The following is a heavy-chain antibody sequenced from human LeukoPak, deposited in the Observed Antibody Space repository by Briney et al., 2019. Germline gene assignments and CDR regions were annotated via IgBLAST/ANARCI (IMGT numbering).Heavy chain of an antibody. D-gene: IGHD5-24*01. J-gene: IGHJ3*02. CDR3: AKIHREMAGDAFDI. Sequence: PGGSLRLSCTTSGFAFSNYAMNWVRQAPGKGPEWVSGISGFNTYYADSVKGRFTISRDNSKNTLYLQMNSLRAEDTAVYYCAKIHREMAGDAFDIWGQGTMVTVSS. CDR2: ISGFNT. V-gene: IGHV3-23*01. CDR1: GFAFSNYA.